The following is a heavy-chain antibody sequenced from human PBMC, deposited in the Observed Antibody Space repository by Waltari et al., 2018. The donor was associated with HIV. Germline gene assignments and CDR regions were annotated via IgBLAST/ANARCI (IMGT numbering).Heavy chain of an antibody. CDR1: GNNFAGYW. CDR3: ARRKGDYRTAFDI. J-gene: IGHJ3*02. CDR2: IYPGDSDA. V-gene: IGHV5-51*01. Sequence: EEKLVQSGAEVKEPGESLKISCKSLGNNFAGYWVGWVRQMPGNGLEWMGLIYPGDSDAGYSPSFQGRVIMSTDSSISTVYLQWSSLRASDTAMYYCARRKGDYRTAFDIWGQGTMVTASS. D-gene: IGHD4-17*01.